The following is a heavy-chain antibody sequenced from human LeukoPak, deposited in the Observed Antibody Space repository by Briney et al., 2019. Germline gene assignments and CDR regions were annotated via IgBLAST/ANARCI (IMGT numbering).Heavy chain of an antibody. CDR2: IIPILGIA. CDR3: EREAQFPPCFDY. CDR1: GGTFSSYA. J-gene: IGHJ4*02. D-gene: IGHD6-19*01. V-gene: IGHV1-69*04. Sequence: SVKVSCKASGGTFSSYAISWVRQAPGQGLEWMGRIIPILGIANYAQKFQGRVTITADKPTSTAYMELSSLRSEDTAVYYCEREAQFPPCFDYWGQGTLVTVSS.